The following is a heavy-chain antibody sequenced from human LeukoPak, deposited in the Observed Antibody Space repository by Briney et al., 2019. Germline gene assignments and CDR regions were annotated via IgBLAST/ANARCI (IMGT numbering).Heavy chain of an antibody. D-gene: IGHD2-15*01. J-gene: IGHJ4*02. CDR1: GFTFSSYA. Sequence: PGGSLRLSCAASGFTFSSYAMSWVRQAPGKGLEWVSAISGSGGSTYYADSVKGRFTISRDNSKNTLYLQMNSLRAEDTAVYYCATDALYCSGGSCPPYYFNHWGQGTLVTVSS. CDR2: ISGSGGST. V-gene: IGHV3-23*01. CDR3: ATDALYCSGGSCPPYYFNH.